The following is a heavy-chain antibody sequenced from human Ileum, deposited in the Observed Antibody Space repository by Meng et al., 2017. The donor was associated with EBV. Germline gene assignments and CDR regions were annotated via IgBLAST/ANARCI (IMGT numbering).Heavy chain of an antibody. CDR3: VRGGTYYLSY. J-gene: IGHJ4*02. CDR1: CGSISIYYW. V-gene: IGHV4-4*02. D-gene: IGHD1-26*01. CDR2: MYPTGPT. Sequence: QVSPQTPGPGLADPAETLALTCAISCGSISIYYWWSWVRQSPEKGLEWIGEMYPTGPTYYNSSLKGRVSISIDKSKNQLSLKLNSVTAADTAVYYCVRGGTYYLSYWGQGSLVTVSS.